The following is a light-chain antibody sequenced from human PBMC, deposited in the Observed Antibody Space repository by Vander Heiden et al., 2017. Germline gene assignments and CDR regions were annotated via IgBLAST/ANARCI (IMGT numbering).Light chain of an antibody. CDR2: VCT. Sequence: QSALTQPGSVSGSPGQSVAISCTGTSSDVGGYNFVSWYQQHTNEAPNLINEVCTKRSAGVPDRSSCTNAGNTSPPTTAGLQAEDESDYYCCSYAGSDTWVFGGGTKLTVL. J-gene: IGLJ3*02. CDR3: CSYAGSDTWV. V-gene: IGLV2-11*01. CDR1: SSDVGGYNF.